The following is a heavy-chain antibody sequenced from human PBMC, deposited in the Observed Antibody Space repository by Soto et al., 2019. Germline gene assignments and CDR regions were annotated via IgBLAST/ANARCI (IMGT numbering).Heavy chain of an antibody. CDR1: GVSITSHY. CDR3: ARDLRSRGWIDP. J-gene: IGHJ5*02. CDR2: TYFRGSA. V-gene: IGHV4-59*11. Sequence: SETLSLTCAVSGVSITSHYCNCIRHSPFMCLVWIVSTYFRGSASYNPSLQSRVTISLDTSKDQLSLTLSAVTAADSAVYYCARDLRSRGWIDPWGPGILVTVSS.